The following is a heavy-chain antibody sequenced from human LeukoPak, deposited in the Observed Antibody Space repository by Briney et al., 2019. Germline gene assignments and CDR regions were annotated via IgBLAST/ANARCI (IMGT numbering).Heavy chain of an antibody. D-gene: IGHD2-15*01. CDR3: AREDADIVVVVAATGFDP. J-gene: IGHJ5*02. Sequence: SETLSLTCTVSGYSISSGYYWGWIRQPPGKGLEWIGSIYHSGSTYYNPSLKSRVTISVDTSKNQFSLKLSSVTAADTAVYYCAREDADIVVVVAATGFDPWGQGTLVTVSS. CDR2: IYHSGST. CDR1: GYSISSGYY. V-gene: IGHV4-38-2*02.